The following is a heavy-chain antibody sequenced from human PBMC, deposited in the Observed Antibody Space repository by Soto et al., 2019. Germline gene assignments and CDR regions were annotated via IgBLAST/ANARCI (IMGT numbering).Heavy chain of an antibody. CDR2: ISSYDGSM. CDR1: GFTLDAYA. CDR3: ARDVWSRASGPPDS. V-gene: IGHV3-9*01. J-gene: IGHJ4*02. D-gene: IGHD2-8*02. Sequence: SLRLSCAAPGFTLDAYAMYWVRQVPGKGLEWVTVISSYDGSMGYADSVKGRFSISRDNAKNSLYLQMNSLRPEDTAFYYCARDVWSRASGPPDSWGQGTLVTVSS.